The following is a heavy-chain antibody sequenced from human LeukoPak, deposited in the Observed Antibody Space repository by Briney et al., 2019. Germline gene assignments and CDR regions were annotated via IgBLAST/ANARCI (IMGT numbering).Heavy chain of an antibody. CDR2: IYYSGST. Sequence: SETLSLTCTVSGGSISSYYWSWIRQPPGKGLEWIGYIYYSGSTNYNPSLKSRVTISVDTSKNQFTLKLSSVTAADTAVYYCARVTGYSRGWSPYYFDYWGQGTLVTVSS. V-gene: IGHV4-59*01. J-gene: IGHJ4*02. CDR3: ARVTGYSRGWSPYYFDY. D-gene: IGHD6-19*01. CDR1: GGSISSYY.